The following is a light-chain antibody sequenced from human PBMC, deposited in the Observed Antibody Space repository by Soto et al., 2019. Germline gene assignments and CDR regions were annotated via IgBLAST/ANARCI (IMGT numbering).Light chain of an antibody. J-gene: IGKJ3*01. CDR2: DTS. V-gene: IGKV1-33*01. Sequence: DIQMTQSPSSLSASVGDRVTITCQASEDISHYLNWYQQKPGKAPKLLIYDTSILETGVPSRFSGRGSGTDFIFSISSLQHEDIATYYCQQYDNLFTFGPGTKVEIK. CDR3: QQYDNLFT. CDR1: EDISHY.